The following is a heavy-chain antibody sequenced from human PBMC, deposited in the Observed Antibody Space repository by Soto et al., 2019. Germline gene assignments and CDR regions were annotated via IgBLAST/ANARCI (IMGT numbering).Heavy chain of an antibody. V-gene: IGHV1-69*13. CDR2: IIPIFTRT. CDR1: GGTFSTSS. D-gene: IGHD2-15*01. J-gene: IGHJ4*02. Sequence: ASVKVSCKASGGTFSTSSFVWVRQGPGQGLEWMGGIIPIFTRTNFAQKFQGRVTFSADESTRTTYMELRSLTSEDTAIYYCARDVVRSTAGDSWGQGTLVTVSS. CDR3: ARDVVRSTAGDS.